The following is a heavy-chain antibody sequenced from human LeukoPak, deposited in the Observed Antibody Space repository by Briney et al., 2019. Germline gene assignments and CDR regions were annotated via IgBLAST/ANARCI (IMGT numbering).Heavy chain of an antibody. CDR1: GFTFSSYG. D-gene: IGHD3-10*01. J-gene: IGHJ5*02. V-gene: IGHV3-30*02. CDR3: AKGPSFNRGVIRFDP. CDR2: IWYDGSNK. Sequence: PGGSLRLSCAASGFTFSSYGMHWVRQAPGKGLEWVAVIWYDGSNKYYADSVKGRFTISRDNSKNTLYLQMNSLRAEDTALYYCAKGPSFNRGVIRFDPWGQGTLVTVSS.